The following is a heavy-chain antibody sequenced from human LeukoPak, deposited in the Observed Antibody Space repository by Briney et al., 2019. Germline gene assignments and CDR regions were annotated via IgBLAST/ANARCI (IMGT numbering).Heavy chain of an antibody. D-gene: IGHD3-10*01. CDR3: ARALRVVRGVIRYYYYYMDV. J-gene: IGHJ6*03. Sequence: PGGSLRLSCAASGFTFTSYSMNWVRQAPGKGLEWVSSISRSSIYIYYADSVKGRFTISRDNAKNSLFLQMNSLRAEDTAVYYCARALRVVRGVIRYYYYYMDVWGKGTTVTVSS. CDR1: GFTFTSYS. V-gene: IGHV3-21*01. CDR2: ISRSSIYI.